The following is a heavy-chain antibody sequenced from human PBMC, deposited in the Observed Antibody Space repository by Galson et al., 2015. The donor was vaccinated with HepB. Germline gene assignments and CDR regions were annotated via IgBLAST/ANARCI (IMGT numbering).Heavy chain of an antibody. V-gene: IGHV3-30-3*01. J-gene: IGHJ6*02. CDR1: GFTFSSYA. Sequence: CAASGFTFSSYAMHWVRQAPGKGLEWVAVISYDGSNKYYADSVKGRFTISRDNSKNTLYLQMNSLRAEDTAVYYCAREVTTVTTRGMDVWGQGTTVTVSS. D-gene: IGHD4-11*01. CDR3: AREVTTVTTRGMDV. CDR2: ISYDGSNK.